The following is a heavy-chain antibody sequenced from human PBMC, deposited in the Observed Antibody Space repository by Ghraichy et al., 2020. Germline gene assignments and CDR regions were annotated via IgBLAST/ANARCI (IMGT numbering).Heavy chain of an antibody. V-gene: IGHV3-21*01. J-gene: IGHJ4*02. CDR2: IHSTSSRI. Sequence: WGSLRLSCAASGFTFSNHGMHWVRQAPGKGLEWVAYIHSTSSRIYYADSVKGRFTISRDNAEGSLHLQMDRLRSEDTAVYYCARFGCDEGRCWGQGTLVTVSS. CDR3: ARFGCDEGRC. CDR1: GFTFSNHG. D-gene: IGHD6-19*01.